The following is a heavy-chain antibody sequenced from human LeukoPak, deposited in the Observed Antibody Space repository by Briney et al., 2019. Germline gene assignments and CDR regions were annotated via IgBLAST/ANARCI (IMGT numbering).Heavy chain of an antibody. CDR2: ITISSNFI. CDR3: ARDGHGDGFLTGYSYFGMDV. J-gene: IGHJ6*02. V-gene: IGHV3-21*01. Sequence: GGSLRLSCAASGFTLSSYSMNWVRQAPGKGLEWVSSITISSNFIYYADSVKGRFTISRDNAKSSLFLQMNSLRAEDTAVYFCARDGHGDGFLTGYSYFGMDVWGQGTTVTVSS. CDR1: GFTLSSYS. D-gene: IGHD3-9*01.